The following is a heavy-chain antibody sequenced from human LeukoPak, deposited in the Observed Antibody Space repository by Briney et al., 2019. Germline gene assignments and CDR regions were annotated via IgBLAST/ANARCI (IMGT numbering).Heavy chain of an antibody. CDR1: GGSISSSSNY. V-gene: IGHV4-39*01. J-gene: IGHJ4*02. Sequence: KPSETLSLTCTVSGGSISSSSNYGDWIRQPRGKGVEWIERISYSGTTCYHPSLKSRVTISVDTSKNQFSLKLSSVTAADTAVYYCARLYCSGGSCYRLGYYFDYWGQGTLVTVSS. D-gene: IGHD2-15*01. CDR2: ISYSGTT. CDR3: ARLYCSGGSCYRLGYYFDY.